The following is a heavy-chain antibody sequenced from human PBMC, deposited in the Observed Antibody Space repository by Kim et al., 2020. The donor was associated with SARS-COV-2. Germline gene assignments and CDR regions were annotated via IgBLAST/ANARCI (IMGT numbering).Heavy chain of an antibody. CDR2: ISYDGSNK. CDR1: GFTFSSYA. Sequence: GGSLRLSCAASGFTFSSYAMHWVHQAPGKGLEWVAVISYDGSNKYYADSVKGRFTISRDNSKNTLYLQMNSLRAEDTAVYYCAREGYYYDSEPFGAFDIWGQGTMVTVSS. J-gene: IGHJ3*02. V-gene: IGHV3-30*04. CDR3: AREGYYYDSEPFGAFDI. D-gene: IGHD3-22*01.